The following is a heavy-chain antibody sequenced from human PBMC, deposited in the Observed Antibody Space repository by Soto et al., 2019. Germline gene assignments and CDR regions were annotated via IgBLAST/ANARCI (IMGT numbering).Heavy chain of an antibody. CDR1: GGTFSSYA. J-gene: IGHJ5*02. CDR3: ARGITGTTPNGIDP. V-gene: IGHV1-69*01. Sequence: QVQLVQSGAEVKKPGSSVKVSCKASGGTFSSYALSWGQRPLGKGLEWMGGIIPIFGTANYAQKFQVSVTITADQSTSTTYMELISLRSEDTAVYYCARGITGTTPNGIDPWGQGTLVTVSS. CDR2: IIPIFGTA. D-gene: IGHD1-20*01.